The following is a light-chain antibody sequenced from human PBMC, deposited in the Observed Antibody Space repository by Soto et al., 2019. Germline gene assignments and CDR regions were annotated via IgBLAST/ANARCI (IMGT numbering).Light chain of an antibody. V-gene: IGKV1-27*01. CDR1: QSISRY. J-gene: IGKJ4*01. CDR3: QRYYNAPFT. CDR2: AAS. Sequence: DIQMTQSPSSLSASVGDRVTITCRASQSISRYLTWCQQRPGETPKLLIYAASTLESGIPPRFSGSGSGTDFTLTINNLQPEDVATYYCQRYYNAPFTFGGGTKVDIK.